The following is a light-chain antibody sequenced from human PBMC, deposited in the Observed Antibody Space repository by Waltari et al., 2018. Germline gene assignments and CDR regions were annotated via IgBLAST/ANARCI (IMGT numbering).Light chain of an antibody. CDR3: CSYAGSSPPVI. CDR1: SSDVGRYHL. V-gene: IGLV2-23*02. CDR2: EVS. J-gene: IGLJ2*01. Sequence: QSALTQPASVSGSPGQSITISCTGTSSDVGRYHLVSWYQQHPGKAPKLMIYEVSKRPSGVSKSFSGSKSGNTASLTISGLQAEDEADYYCCSYAGSSPPVIFGGGTKLTVL.